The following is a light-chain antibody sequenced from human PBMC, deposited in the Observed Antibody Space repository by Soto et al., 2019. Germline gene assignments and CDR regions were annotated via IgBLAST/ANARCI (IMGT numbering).Light chain of an antibody. V-gene: IGKV3-15*01. CDR1: QSVSSN. CDR3: QQYDNWPLT. J-gene: IGKJ4*01. CDR2: AAS. Sequence: EIVMTQSPATLSVSPGERATLSCWAGQSVSSNLAWYQQKPGQPPRLLIYAASTRATGIPARFSGSGSATEFTLTISSLQSEDFPVYYCQQYDNWPLTFGGGTKVEIK.